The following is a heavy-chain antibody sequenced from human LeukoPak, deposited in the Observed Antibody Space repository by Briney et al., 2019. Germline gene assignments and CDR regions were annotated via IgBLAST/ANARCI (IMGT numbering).Heavy chain of an antibody. J-gene: IGHJ4*02. CDR3: ARDLRARGYSYGYPYYFDY. Sequence: ASVKVSCKASGYTLTSYGISWVRQAPGQGREWMGWISAYNGDTNYAQKLQGRVTMTTDTSTSTAYMELRSLRSDDTAVYYCARDLRARGYSYGYPYYFDYWGQGTLVTVSS. V-gene: IGHV1-18*01. CDR1: GYTLTSYG. D-gene: IGHD5-18*01. CDR2: ISAYNGDT.